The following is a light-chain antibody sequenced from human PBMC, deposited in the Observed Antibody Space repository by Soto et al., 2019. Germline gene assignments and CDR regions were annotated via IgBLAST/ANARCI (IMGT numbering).Light chain of an antibody. Sequence: EIVLTQSPATLSLSPGERATLSCRASQSVSSYLAWYQQKPGQAPRLLIYDASNRATGIPARFSGSGSGTDFTLTVSSVVPEDFAVYYCQQRSNWPPYTFGQGTKLEMK. J-gene: IGKJ2*01. CDR2: DAS. V-gene: IGKV3-11*01. CDR1: QSVSSY. CDR3: QQRSNWPPYT.